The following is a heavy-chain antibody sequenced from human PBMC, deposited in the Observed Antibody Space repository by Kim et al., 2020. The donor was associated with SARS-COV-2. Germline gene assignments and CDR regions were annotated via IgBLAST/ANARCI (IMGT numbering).Heavy chain of an antibody. J-gene: IGHJ4*02. CDR2: IKVDGSEK. CDR1: GFTFSSYW. D-gene: IGHD3-16*01. V-gene: IGHV3-7*01. CDR3: VRDWGHHDDRFDY. Sequence: GGSLRLSCAASGFTFSSYWMSWVRQAPGKGLEWVANIKVDGSEKYYVDSVKGRFTISRDDTKNSLYLQMNSLRAEDTALYYCVRDWGHHDDRFDYWGQGT.